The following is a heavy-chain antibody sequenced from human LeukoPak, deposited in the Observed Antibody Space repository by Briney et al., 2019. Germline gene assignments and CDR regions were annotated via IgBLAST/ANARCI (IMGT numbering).Heavy chain of an antibody. CDR3: ARGEWDLLFDY. J-gene: IGHJ4*02. D-gene: IGHD1-26*01. V-gene: IGHV4-59*01. CDR2: IFYSGST. CDR1: GGSISGYY. Sequence: PSETLSLTCTVSGGSISGYYWSWIRQPPGKGLEWIGYIFYSGSTNYNPSLKSRVTISVDMSKSQFSLKLSSVTAADTAVYYCARGEWDLLFDYWGQGTLVTVSS.